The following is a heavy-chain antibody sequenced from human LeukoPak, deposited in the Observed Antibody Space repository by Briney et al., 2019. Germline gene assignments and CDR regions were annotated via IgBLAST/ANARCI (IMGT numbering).Heavy chain of an antibody. CDR2: ISYDGSNV. D-gene: IGHD1-14*01. CDR1: GFPFSSYA. Sequence: GGSLRLSCSASGFPFSSYAMHWVRQAPGKGLEWVAVISYDGSNVYYADSVKGRFTISRDNSKNTLYLQMNSLRAEDTAVYYCAKGIPADYWGQGTLVTVSS. V-gene: IGHV3-30*04. J-gene: IGHJ4*02. CDR3: AKGIPADY.